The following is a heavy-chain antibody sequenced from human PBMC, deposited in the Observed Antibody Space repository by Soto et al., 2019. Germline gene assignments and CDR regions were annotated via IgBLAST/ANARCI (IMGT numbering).Heavy chain of an antibody. D-gene: IGHD3-10*01. CDR2: MNPDSGDT. CDR3: ARVDRFGDYFDY. J-gene: IGHJ4*02. Sequence: ASVKVSCKASGYTFTSYDINWVRQATGQGLEWMGWMNPDSGDTGYAQKFQGRVTMTRSTSITTAYMELSSLRSEDTAVYYCARVDRFGDYFDYWGQGTPVTVYS. CDR1: GYTFTSYD. V-gene: IGHV1-8*01.